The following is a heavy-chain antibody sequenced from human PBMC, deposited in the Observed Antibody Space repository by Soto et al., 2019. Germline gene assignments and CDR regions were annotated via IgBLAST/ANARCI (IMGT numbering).Heavy chain of an antibody. CDR2: IYYGGTT. J-gene: IGHJ5*02. D-gene: IGHD4-4*01. CDR3: ARLGNYYQSLDP. V-gene: IGHV4-59*08. CDR1: GGSFSPNY. Sequence: PSXTLSLPCTVAGGSFSPNYSIWFRQPPGKGLEWVGYIYYGGTTSYNPSLKSRVTISLETSKSQFSLGLSSVTAADTAVYYCARLGNYYQSLDPCGTGTLVTVSS.